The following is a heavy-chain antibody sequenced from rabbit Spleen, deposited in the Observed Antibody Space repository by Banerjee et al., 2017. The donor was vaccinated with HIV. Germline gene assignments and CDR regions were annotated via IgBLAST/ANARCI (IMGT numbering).Heavy chain of an antibody. CDR1: GFSLTTSDY. Sequence: QSLEESGGDLAKPGASPTLPCTTSGFSLTTSDYMCWVRQAPGKGLEWIACIYAGSSGFTYHASWAKGRFTISKTSSTTVTLQMTSLTAADTATYFCARDTSTSFSSYGMDLWGQGTLVTVS. V-gene: IGHV1S40*01. CDR3: ARDTSTSFSSYGMDL. D-gene: IGHD1-1*01. CDR2: IYAGSSGFT. J-gene: IGHJ6*01.